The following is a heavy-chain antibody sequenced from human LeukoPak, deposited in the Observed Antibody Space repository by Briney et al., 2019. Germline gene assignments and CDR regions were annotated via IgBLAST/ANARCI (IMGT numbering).Heavy chain of an antibody. CDR3: ARHRLFDSSGYYYDFDY. Sequence: PSETLSLTCAVSGYSINSGYFWGWIRQPPGKGLEYIGSMYHSGSTYHNPSLKSRVNISVDTSKNQFSLKLTSVTAADTAVYYCARHRLFDSSGYYYDFDYWGQGTLVTVSS. CDR2: MYHSGST. CDR1: GYSINSGYF. J-gene: IGHJ4*02. D-gene: IGHD3-22*01. V-gene: IGHV4-38-2*01.